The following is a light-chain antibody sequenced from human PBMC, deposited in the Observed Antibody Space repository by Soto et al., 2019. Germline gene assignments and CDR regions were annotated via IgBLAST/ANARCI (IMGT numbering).Light chain of an antibody. CDR1: QGIRNF. J-gene: IGKJ3*01. V-gene: IGKV1-27*01. Sequence: DIQMTQSPTSLSASVGDRVTITCRASQGIRNFVAWYQQKPGKAPKLLIYAASTFQSGGPSRFSGSGSGTAFTLTINSLQPEDVATYSCHNYIPVPFFGPGTKVEIK. CDR2: AAS. CDR3: HNYIPVPF.